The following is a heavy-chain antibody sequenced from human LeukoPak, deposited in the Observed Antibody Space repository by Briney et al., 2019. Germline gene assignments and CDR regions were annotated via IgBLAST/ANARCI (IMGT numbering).Heavy chain of an antibody. V-gene: IGHV4-39*02. CDR3: SRLTHSYYSDTSGYYPYYYMDV. D-gene: IGHD3-22*01. J-gene: IGHJ6*03. CDR2: TSYSGNT. Sequence: SETLSLTCTVSAGSISSSDYYWGWIRQSPGKGLEWIGRTSYSGNTYYNPSLKSRVTISVDTSKNYFSLRLSSVTAADTAVYYCSRLTHSYYSDTSGYYPYYYMDVWGEGTTVAVSS. CDR1: AGSISSSDYY.